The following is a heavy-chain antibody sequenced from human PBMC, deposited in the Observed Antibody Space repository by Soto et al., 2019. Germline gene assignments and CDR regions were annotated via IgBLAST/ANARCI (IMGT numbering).Heavy chain of an antibody. Sequence: SETLSLTCAVYGGSFSGHSWTWIRQSPGKGLDWIGDINNSGRVNYSPSLKSRVTISLDTSKNQFSLTLSAVTAADTAMYYCSTRAYDTNGYYRFDPWGQGTLVTVSS. D-gene: IGHD3-22*01. J-gene: IGHJ5*01. CDR1: GGSFSGHS. CDR3: STRAYDTNGYYRFDP. V-gene: IGHV4-34*01. CDR2: INNSGRV.